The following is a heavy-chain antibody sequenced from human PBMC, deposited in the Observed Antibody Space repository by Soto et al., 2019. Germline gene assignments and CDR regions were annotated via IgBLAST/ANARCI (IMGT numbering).Heavy chain of an antibody. CDR1: GDSVSSNTAA. Sequence: SQTLSLTCAISGDSVSSNTAAWNWIRSSPSRGLEWLGRTYYRSNWRHDYAVSVKSRVTVNPDTSKNHFSLQLNSVTPDDTAVYYCARGVAGSGFDLWGQGTLVTVSS. V-gene: IGHV6-1*01. J-gene: IGHJ4*02. CDR3: ARGVAGSGFDL. CDR2: TYYRSNWRH. D-gene: IGHD6-19*01.